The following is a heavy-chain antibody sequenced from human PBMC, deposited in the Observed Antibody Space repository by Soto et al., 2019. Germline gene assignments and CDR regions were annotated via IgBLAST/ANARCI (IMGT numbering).Heavy chain of an antibody. Sequence: GGSLRLSCAASGFTFSSYGMHWVRQAPGKGLEWVAVISYDGSNKYYADSVKGRFTISRDNSKNTLYLQMNSLRAEDTAVYYCAKDLSRYYDVPWGQGTLVTVSS. CDR3: AKDLSRYYDVP. CDR1: GFTFSSYG. D-gene: IGHD3-22*01. J-gene: IGHJ5*02. CDR2: ISYDGSNK. V-gene: IGHV3-30*18.